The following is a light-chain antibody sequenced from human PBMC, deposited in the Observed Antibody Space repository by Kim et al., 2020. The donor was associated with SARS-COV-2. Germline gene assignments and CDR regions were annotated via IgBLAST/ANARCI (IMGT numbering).Light chain of an antibody. CDR3: AARDDSLNGLV. CDR2: SNN. V-gene: IGLV1-44*01. J-gene: IGLJ2*01. CDR1: SSNIGSNT. Sequence: ELTQPPSASGTPGQRVSISCSGSSSNIGSNTVNWYQQLPGTAPKLLIYSNNQRPSGVPDRFSGSKSGTSASLAISGLHSEDEADYYCAARDDSLNGLVFGGGAQLTVL.